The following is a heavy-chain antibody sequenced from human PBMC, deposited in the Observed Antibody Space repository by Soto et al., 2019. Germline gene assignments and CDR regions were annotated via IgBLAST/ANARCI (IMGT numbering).Heavy chain of an antibody. J-gene: IGHJ3*02. Sequence: QVQLQESGPGLVKPSQTLSLTCTVSGGSISSGGYYWSWIRQHPGKGLEWIGYIYYSGSTYYNPFLKSRVTISVDTSKNQFFLKLSSVAAAATAVYYCARSAPDYGDKGCHDAFDIWGQGTMVTVSS. D-gene: IGHD4-17*01. CDR3: ARSAPDYGDKGCHDAFDI. CDR2: IYYSGST. CDR1: GGSISSGGYY. V-gene: IGHV4-31*03.